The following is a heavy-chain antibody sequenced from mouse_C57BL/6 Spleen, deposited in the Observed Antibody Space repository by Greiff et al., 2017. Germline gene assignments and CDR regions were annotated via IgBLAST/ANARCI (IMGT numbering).Heavy chain of an antibody. CDR3: AREGITTVVAHFDY. J-gene: IGHJ2*01. D-gene: IGHD1-1*01. V-gene: IGHV1-82*01. Sequence: VKLVESGPELVKPGASVKISCKASGYAFSSSWMNWVKQRPGKGLEWIGRICPGDGDTNYNGKFKGKATLTADKSSSTAYMQLSSLTSEDSAVYFCAREGITTVVAHFDYWGQGTTLTVSS. CDR2: ICPGDGDT. CDR1: GYAFSSSW.